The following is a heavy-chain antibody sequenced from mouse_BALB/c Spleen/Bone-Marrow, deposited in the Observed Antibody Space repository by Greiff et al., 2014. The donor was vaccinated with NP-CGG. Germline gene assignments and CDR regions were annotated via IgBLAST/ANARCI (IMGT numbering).Heavy chain of an antibody. CDR2: ILPGSGST. CDR3: ARGIDYYAMDY. V-gene: IGHV1-9*01. CDR1: GYTFSSYW. J-gene: IGHJ4*01. Sequence: QVQLKQSGAELMKPWASVKISCKATGYTFSSYWIEWVKQRPGHGLEWIGEILPGSGSTNYNEKFKGKATFTADTSSNTAYMQLSSLTSEDSAVYYCARGIDYYAMDYWGQGTSVTVSS.